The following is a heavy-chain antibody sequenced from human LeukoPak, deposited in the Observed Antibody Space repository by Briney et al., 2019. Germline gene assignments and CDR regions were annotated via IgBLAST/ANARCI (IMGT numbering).Heavy chain of an antibody. Sequence: SETLSLTCTVSGGSISSSSYYWGWIRQPPGKGLEWNGYIYYSGSTNYNPSLKSRVTISVDTSKNQFSLKLSSVTAADTAVYYCARFISYGGSGSYYNDCFDPWGQGTRVTVSS. CDR3: ARFISYGGSGSYYNDCFDP. CDR2: IYYSGST. CDR1: GGSISSSSYY. J-gene: IGHJ5*02. D-gene: IGHD3-10*01. V-gene: IGHV4-61*05.